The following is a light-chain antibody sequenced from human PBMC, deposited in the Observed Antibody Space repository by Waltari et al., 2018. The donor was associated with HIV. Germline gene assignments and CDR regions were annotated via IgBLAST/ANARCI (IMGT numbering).Light chain of an antibody. CDR1: SSDVGRYNY. J-gene: IGLJ2*01. Sequence: QSALTQPASVSGSPGQSITLSCTGASSDVGRYNYVSWYQHHPGKAPKLIIYDVSSRPSRVSNRSAGSTSGTTASLTISGLQAEDEADYYCSSYTSSRTVVFGGGTKLTVL. CDR3: SSYTSSRTVV. CDR2: DVS. V-gene: IGLV2-14*03.